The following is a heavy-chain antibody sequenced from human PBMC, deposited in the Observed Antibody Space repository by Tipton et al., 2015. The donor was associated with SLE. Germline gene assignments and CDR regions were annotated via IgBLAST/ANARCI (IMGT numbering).Heavy chain of an antibody. Sequence: TLSLTCSISGSSITSSSHYWGWIRQPPGKGLEWIGSIYHDGRTYYNPSLKSRVTISIDTSNNQFSLRLSSVTAADTAVYYCVRAVSGYFNFCYMDVWGRGTTVTISS. CDR2: IYHDGRT. J-gene: IGHJ6*03. CDR1: GSSITSSSHY. D-gene: IGHD3-3*01. CDR3: VRAVSGYFNFCYMDV. V-gene: IGHV4-39*07.